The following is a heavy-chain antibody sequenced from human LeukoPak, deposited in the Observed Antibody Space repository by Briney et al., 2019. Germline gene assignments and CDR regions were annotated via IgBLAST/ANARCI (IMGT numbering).Heavy chain of an antibody. D-gene: IGHD1-26*01. CDR1: GGSISSSSYY. V-gene: IGHV4-39*07. J-gene: IGHJ4*02. Sequence: PSETLSLTCTVSGGSISSSSYYWGWIRQPPGKGLEWIGSIYYSGSTYYNPSLKSRVTISVDTSKNQFSLKLSSVTAADTAVYYCAGSYRAGLFPFDYWGQGTLVTVSS. CDR3: AGSYRAGLFPFDY. CDR2: IYYSGST.